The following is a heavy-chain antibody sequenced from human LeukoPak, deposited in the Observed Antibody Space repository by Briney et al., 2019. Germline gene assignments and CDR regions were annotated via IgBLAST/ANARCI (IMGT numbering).Heavy chain of an antibody. D-gene: IGHD4-17*01. CDR2: IIPIFGTA. Sequence: SVKVSCKASGGTFSSYAISWVRQAPGQGLEWMGGIIPIFGTANYAQKFQGRVTITTDESTSTAYMELSSLRSEDTAVYYCAREPTVTTRDAFDIWGQGTMVTVSS. CDR3: AREPTVTTRDAFDI. J-gene: IGHJ3*02. CDR1: GGTFSSYA. V-gene: IGHV1-69*05.